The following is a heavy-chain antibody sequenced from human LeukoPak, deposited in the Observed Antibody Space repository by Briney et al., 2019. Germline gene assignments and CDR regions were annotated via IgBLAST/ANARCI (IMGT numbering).Heavy chain of an antibody. CDR3: ASPTNYGDRLKGVNYYGMDV. V-gene: IGHV1-18*01. D-gene: IGHD4-17*01. CDR2: ISAYNGNT. CDR1: GYTFTNYG. Sequence: GASVKVSCKASGYTFTNYGINWVRQAPGQGLEWMGWISAYNGNTNYAQKVQGRVTMTTDTSTSTAYMELRSLRSDDTAVYYCASPTNYGDRLKGVNYYGMDVWGQGTTVTVSS. J-gene: IGHJ6*02.